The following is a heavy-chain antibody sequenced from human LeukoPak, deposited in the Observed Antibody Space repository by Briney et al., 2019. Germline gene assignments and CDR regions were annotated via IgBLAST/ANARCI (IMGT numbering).Heavy chain of an antibody. CDR1: GGSISSSSYY. D-gene: IGHD6-6*01. J-gene: IGHJ4*02. Sequence: PSETLSLTCTVSGGSISSSSYYWGWIRQPPGKGLEWIGSIYYSGSTYYNLSLKSRVTISVDTSKNQFSLKLSSVTAADTAVYYCARQVRSSSSGAVDYWGQGTLVTVSS. V-gene: IGHV4-39*01. CDR2: IYYSGST. CDR3: ARQVRSSSSGAVDY.